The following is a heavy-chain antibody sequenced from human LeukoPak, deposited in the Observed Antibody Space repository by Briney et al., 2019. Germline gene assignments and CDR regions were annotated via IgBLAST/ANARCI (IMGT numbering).Heavy chain of an antibody. D-gene: IGHD3-10*01. Sequence: GGSLRLSCAASGFTFSDYYMSWIRQAPGKGLEWVSYISSRGSTIYYADSVKGRFNISRDNAKNSLYLQMNSLGAEDTAVYYYARAVSEAYYFDYWGQGTLVTVSS. J-gene: IGHJ4*02. CDR2: ISSRGSTI. V-gene: IGHV3-11*01. CDR1: GFTFSDYY. CDR3: ARAVSEAYYFDY.